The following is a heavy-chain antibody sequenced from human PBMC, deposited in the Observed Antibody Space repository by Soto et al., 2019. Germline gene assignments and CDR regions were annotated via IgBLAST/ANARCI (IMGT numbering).Heavy chain of an antibody. CDR2: INAGNGNT. Sequence: ASVKVSCKASGYTFTSYAMHWVRQAPGQRLEWMGWINAGNGNTKYSQKFQGRVTITRDTSASTAYMELSSLRSEDTAVYYCARALLWFGELLYYGMDGWGQGTTVTVSS. V-gene: IGHV1-3*01. CDR3: ARALLWFGELLYYGMDG. D-gene: IGHD3-10*01. CDR1: GYTFTSYA. J-gene: IGHJ6*02.